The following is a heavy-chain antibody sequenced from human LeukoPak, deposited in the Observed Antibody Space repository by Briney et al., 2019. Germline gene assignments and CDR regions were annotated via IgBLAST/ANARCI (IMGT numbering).Heavy chain of an antibody. J-gene: IGHJ4*02. CDR1: GFTFGSYP. V-gene: IGHV3-30-3*01. Sequence: GGSLRLSCAASGFTFGSYPIHWVRQAPGKGLEWVAAVSYDGSNKYYVDSVKGRFTISRDNSKNTLYLQMNSLRAEDTAVYYCARDPETSVVVGYFDYWGQGTLVTVSS. CDR3: ARDPETSVVVGYFDY. D-gene: IGHD2-15*01. CDR2: VSYDGSNK.